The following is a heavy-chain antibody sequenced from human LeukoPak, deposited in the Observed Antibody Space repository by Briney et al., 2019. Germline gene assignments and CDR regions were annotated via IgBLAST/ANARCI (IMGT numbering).Heavy chain of an antibody. CDR3: AREGGIRPFDY. CDR1: GYTFTNYY. D-gene: IGHD6-13*01. CDR2: IIPSGGST. Sequence: ASVKVSCKASGYTFTNYYMHWVREAPGQGLEWMGIIIPSGGSTTYAQKFQGRVTMTRDTSTSTVYMELSSLRSEDTAVYYCAREGGIRPFDYWGQGTLVTVSS. J-gene: IGHJ4*02. V-gene: IGHV1-46*01.